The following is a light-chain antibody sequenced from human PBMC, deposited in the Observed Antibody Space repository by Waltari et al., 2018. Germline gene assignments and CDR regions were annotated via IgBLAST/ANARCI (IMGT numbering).Light chain of an antibody. CDR2: KDT. J-gene: IGLJ2*01. V-gene: IGLV3-9*01. CDR3: QVWDSNLVV. CDR1: DIGNNH. Sequence: SSDLTQPPSVSVALRPTARITCCGSDIGNNHVHRYQQKPGQTPVRVIYKDTNRASGTPERFSASKSGNTATLTISGVQAGDDADYYCQVWDSNLVVFGGGTKLTVL.